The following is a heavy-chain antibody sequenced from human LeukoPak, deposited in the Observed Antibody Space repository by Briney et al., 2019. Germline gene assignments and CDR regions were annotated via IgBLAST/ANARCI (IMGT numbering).Heavy chain of an antibody. J-gene: IGHJ5*02. D-gene: IGHD3-10*01. Sequence: PGGSLRLSCAASGSTFSSYGMHWVRQTPGKGLEWVAFIWYDGSNKYYTDSLKGRFTISRDNSKNTLYLQMNSLRAEDTAIYYCARDRGESWFDPWGQGTLVTVSS. CDR3: ARDRGESWFDP. CDR1: GSTFSSYG. CDR2: IWYDGSNK. V-gene: IGHV3-33*01.